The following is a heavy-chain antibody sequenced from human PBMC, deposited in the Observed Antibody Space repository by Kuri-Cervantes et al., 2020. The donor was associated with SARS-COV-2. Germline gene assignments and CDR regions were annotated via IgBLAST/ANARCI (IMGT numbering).Heavy chain of an antibody. CDR1: GGSFSGHY. CDR2: INHSGST. J-gene: IGHJ6*03. V-gene: IGHV4-34*01. CDR3: ARGSNAPYYYYYYMDV. Sequence: ESLKISCAVYGGSFSGHYWSWIRQPPGKGLEWIGEINHSGSTNYNPSLKSRVTISVDTSKNQFSLKLSSVTAADTAVYYCARGSNAPYYYYYYMDVWGKGTTVTVSS.